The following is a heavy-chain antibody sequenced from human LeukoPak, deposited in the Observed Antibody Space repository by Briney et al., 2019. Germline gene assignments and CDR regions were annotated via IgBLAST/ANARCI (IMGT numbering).Heavy chain of an antibody. J-gene: IGHJ4*02. V-gene: IGHV3-23*01. Sequence: GGSLRLSCAASGFRFSSYVMNWVRQPPGKGLEWVSAITGSDGNTYYADSVRGRFAISRDNSKNTLYLQMTSLRGEDTAVYYCAKRLEAVGPNFDYGGQGTLVTVSS. CDR2: ITGSDGNT. CDR1: GFRFSSYV. D-gene: IGHD6-13*01. CDR3: AKRLEAVGPNFDY.